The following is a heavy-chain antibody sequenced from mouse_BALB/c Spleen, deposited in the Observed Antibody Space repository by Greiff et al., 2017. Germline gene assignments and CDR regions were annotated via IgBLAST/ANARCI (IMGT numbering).Heavy chain of an antibody. J-gene: IGHJ1*01. Sequence: ESGPGLVKPSQSLSLTCTVTGYSITSDYAWNWIRQFPGNKLEWMGYISYSGSTSYNPSLKSRISITRDTSKNQFFLQLNSVTTEDTATYYCARQIYYGYDEGYWYFDVWGAGTTVTVSS. V-gene: IGHV3-2*02. CDR2: ISYSGST. CDR3: ARQIYYGYDEGYWYFDV. D-gene: IGHD2-2*01. CDR1: GYSITSDYA.